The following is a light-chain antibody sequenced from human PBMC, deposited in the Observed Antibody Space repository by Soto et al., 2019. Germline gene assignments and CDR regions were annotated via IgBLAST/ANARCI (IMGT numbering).Light chain of an antibody. CDR3: QNYNSVPIT. J-gene: IGKJ5*01. CDR2: ITS. Sequence: DIQMTQSPSSLSASVGDRVTITCRASQGISNYLAWFQQKPGKVPKLLIYITSTLQSGVPSRFSGSGSGTDFTLTISSLQPEDVATYYWQNYNSVPITFGQGTRLEIK. CDR1: QGISNY. V-gene: IGKV1-27*01.